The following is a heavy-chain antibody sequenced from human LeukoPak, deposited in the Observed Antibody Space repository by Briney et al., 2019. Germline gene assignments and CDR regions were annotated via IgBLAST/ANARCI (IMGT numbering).Heavy chain of an antibody. J-gene: IGHJ6*03. CDR3: ARNQDSGYCSGGSCSYYYYYMDV. CDR2: IYYSGST. V-gene: IGHV4-59*01. Sequence: SETLSLTCTVSGGSISSYYWSWIRQPPGKGLEWIGYIYYSGSTNNNPSLKSRVTISVDTSKNQFSLKLSSVTAADTAVYYCARNQDSGYCSGGSCSYYYYYMDVWGKGTTVTVSS. D-gene: IGHD2-15*01. CDR1: GGSISSYY.